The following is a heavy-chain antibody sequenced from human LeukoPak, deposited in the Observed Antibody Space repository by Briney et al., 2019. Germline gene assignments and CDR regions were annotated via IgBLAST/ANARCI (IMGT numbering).Heavy chain of an antibody. Sequence: GGTLRLSCTASGFTFSSYGMTCVRQAPGKGLEWVSAISGSGGSTYYADSVKGRFTISRDNSKNTLYLQMNSLRAEDTAVYYCAKDRRAGSYDYWGQGTLVTVSS. J-gene: IGHJ4*02. D-gene: IGHD3-10*01. V-gene: IGHV3-23*01. CDR1: GFTFSSYG. CDR2: ISGSGGST. CDR3: AKDRRAGSYDY.